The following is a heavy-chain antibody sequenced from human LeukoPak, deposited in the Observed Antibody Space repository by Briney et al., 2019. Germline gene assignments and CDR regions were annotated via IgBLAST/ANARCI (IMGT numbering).Heavy chain of an antibody. Sequence: EASVKVSCKASGYTFTSYSMHWVRQAPGQGLEWMGRIIPIFGTANYAQKFQGRVTITTDESTSTAYMELSSLRSEDTAVYYCARAATYYYDSSGDWGQGTLVTVSS. CDR3: ARAATYYYDSSGD. J-gene: IGHJ4*02. CDR1: GYTFTSYS. V-gene: IGHV1-69*05. D-gene: IGHD3-22*01. CDR2: IIPIFGTA.